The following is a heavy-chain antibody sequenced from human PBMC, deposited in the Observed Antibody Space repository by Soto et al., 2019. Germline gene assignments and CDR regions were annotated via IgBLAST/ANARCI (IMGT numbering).Heavy chain of an antibody. Sequence: QVRLQESGPGLVKPSETLSLTCTVSGGSISRYYWSWIRQPPGKGLEWIGYMYNTGSTIYNPSLTSRVTISVDTSKNHFSLQLNSVTAADTAVYYCARDLWGYCGADCYPLDVWGQGTTVTVSS. CDR2: MYNTGST. CDR3: ARDLWGYCGADCYPLDV. V-gene: IGHV4-59*01. CDR1: GGSISRYY. J-gene: IGHJ6*02. D-gene: IGHD2-21*02.